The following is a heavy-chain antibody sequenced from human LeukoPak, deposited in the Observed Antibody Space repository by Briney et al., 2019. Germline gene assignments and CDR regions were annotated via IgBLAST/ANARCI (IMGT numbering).Heavy chain of an antibody. CDR3: ARGQLLMDY. J-gene: IGHJ4*02. V-gene: IGHV4-34*01. CDR2: INHSGST. Sequence: SSETLSLTCTVSGGSISRYYWSWIRQPPGKGLEWIGEINHSGSTNYNPSLKSRVTISVDTSKNQFSLKLSSVTAADTAVYYCARGQLLMDYWGQGTLVTVSS. D-gene: IGHD2-15*01. CDR1: GGSISRYY.